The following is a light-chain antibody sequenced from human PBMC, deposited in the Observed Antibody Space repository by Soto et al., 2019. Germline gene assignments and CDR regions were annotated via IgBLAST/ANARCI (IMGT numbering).Light chain of an antibody. CDR3: QSYASSLSGSGV. V-gene: IGLV1-40*01. CDR2: GNS. Sequence: QSVLTQPPSVSGAPGQRVTISCTGSSSNIGAGYDVHWYQQLPGTAPKLLIYGNSNRPSGVPDRFSGSKSGTSASLAITGLQAEDEADYYGQSYASSLSGSGVFGTGTKVTVL. J-gene: IGLJ1*01. CDR1: SSNIGAGYD.